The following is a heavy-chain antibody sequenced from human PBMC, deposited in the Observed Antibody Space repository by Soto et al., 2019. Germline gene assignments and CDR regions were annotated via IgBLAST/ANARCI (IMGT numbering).Heavy chain of an antibody. CDR3: ARKPPSAIRGWALGMDV. D-gene: IGHD2-21*01. CDR2: TFSGGNT. Sequence: ELQLVETGGGLIQTGGSLRLSCAASGFSISSNYIAWVRQPPGKGLEWVSTTFSGGNTEYAASVKGRCSISRDNYKNTLYLQMDNLRVEDTAVYYCARKPPSAIRGWALGMDVWGQGTTVSVSS. J-gene: IGHJ6*02. V-gene: IGHV3-53*02. CDR1: GFSISSNY.